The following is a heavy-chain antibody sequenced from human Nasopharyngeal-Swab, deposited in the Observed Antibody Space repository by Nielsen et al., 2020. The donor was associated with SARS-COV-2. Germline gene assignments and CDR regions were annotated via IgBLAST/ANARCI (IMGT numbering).Heavy chain of an antibody. CDR3: AREADEGLAYFDY. CDR2: ISGSGGST. Sequence: GESLKISCAAPGFTFSSYAMSWVRQAPGKGLEWVSAISGSGGSTYYADSVKGRFTISRDNSKNTLYLQMNSLRAEDTAVYYCAREADEGLAYFDYWGQGTLVTVSS. D-gene: IGHD3-16*01. CDR1: GFTFSSYA. V-gene: IGHV3-23*01. J-gene: IGHJ4*02.